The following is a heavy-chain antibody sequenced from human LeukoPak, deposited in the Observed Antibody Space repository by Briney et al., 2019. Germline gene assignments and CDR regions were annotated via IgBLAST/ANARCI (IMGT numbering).Heavy chain of an antibody. J-gene: IGHJ5*02. CDR2: ISGSGGST. Sequence: GGSLRLSCAASGFTFSSYAMSWVRQAPGKGLEWVSAISGSGGSTYYADSVKGRFTISRDNSKNTLYLQMNSLRAEDTAVYYCARDHQQLVRGGRWFDPWGQGTLVTVSS. D-gene: IGHD6-13*01. V-gene: IGHV3-23*01. CDR3: ARDHQQLVRGGRWFDP. CDR1: GFTFSSYA.